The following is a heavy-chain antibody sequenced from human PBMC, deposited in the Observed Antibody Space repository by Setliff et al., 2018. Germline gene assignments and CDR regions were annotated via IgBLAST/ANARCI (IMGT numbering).Heavy chain of an antibody. CDR3: AKALPPGQIGGYYYEMGSVHNCFLDV. D-gene: IGHD3-22*01. CDR2: ISGSGGST. CDR1: GVTFSSYA. J-gene: IGHJ6*04. Sequence: PGGSLRLSCAASGVTFSSYAMTWVRQAPGKGLEWVSSISGSGGSTYHADSVKGRFTISRDNSKNTLYLQMNSLRAEDTALYYWAKALPPGQIGGYYYEMGSVHNCFLDVWGKGTTVTVSS. V-gene: IGHV3-23*01.